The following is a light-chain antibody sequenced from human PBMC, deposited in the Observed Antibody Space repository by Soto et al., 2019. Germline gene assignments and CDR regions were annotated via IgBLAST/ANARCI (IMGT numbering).Light chain of an antibody. CDR3: QKYNAAPPT. Sequence: DIQMTQSPSSLSASVGDRVTITCRASQGISNSLAWYQQRPGEVPKLLIYAASTLQSGVPSRFSGSESGTNFTLIIRSLQPEDVAIYYCQKYNAAPPTFGPGTKVDFK. V-gene: IGKV1-27*01. CDR1: QGISNS. J-gene: IGKJ3*01. CDR2: AAS.